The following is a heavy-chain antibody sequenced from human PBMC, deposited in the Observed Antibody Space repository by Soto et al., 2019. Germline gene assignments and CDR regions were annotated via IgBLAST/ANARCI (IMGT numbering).Heavy chain of an antibody. CDR1: GFTFSSYA. V-gene: IGHV3-23*01. CDR3: ATLPPRIVVMTTEIPS. D-gene: IGHD2-21*02. Sequence: GGSLRLSCAASGFTFSSYAMSWVRQAPGKGLEWVSAISGSGGSTYYADSVKGRFTISRDNSKNTLYLQLNSLRAADTAVYYCATLPPRIVVMTTEIPSWGQGTLVTVSS. CDR2: ISGSGGST. J-gene: IGHJ5*02.